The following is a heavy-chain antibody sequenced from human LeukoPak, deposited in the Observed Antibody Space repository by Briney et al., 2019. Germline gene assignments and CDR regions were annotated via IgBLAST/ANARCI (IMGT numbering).Heavy chain of an antibody. V-gene: IGHV3-23*01. Sequence: GGSLRLSCVASGFTFSSYAMSWVRQAPGKGLEWVSAISGSGGSTYYADSVKGRFTISRDNSKNTLYLQMNSLRAEDTAVYYCAKDPDIVGATTPDYWGQGTLVTVSS. CDR1: GFTFSSYA. CDR2: ISGSGGST. CDR3: AKDPDIVGATTPDY. J-gene: IGHJ4*02. D-gene: IGHD1-26*01.